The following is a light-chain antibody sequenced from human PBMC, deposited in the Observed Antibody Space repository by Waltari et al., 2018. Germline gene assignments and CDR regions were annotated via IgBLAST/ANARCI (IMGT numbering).Light chain of an antibody. J-gene: IGKJ2*01. Sequence: ILMTQSPATLAVSPGERVTLSCRASQNIRTYLVWYQQKPGQSPRLLIYVAFIRATGIPARFSGSGSGTEFTLTISSLQSEDFAVYYCQHYLNFPHTFGPGTKLEIK. CDR3: QHYLNFPHT. V-gene: IGKV3-15*01. CDR1: QNIRTY. CDR2: VAF.